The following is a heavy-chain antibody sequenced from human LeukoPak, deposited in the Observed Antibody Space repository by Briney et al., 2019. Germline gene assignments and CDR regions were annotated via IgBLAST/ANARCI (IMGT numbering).Heavy chain of an antibody. D-gene: IGHD2-2*01. CDR3: ARDKNSGECVSNSCYGVWPLDI. Sequence: ASVKVSCKASGGTFSINAITWVRQAPGQGLEWMGGITPMSETPKYTQKSQGRVTIATDESTNTAYMELSSLRSEDTAVYYCARDKNSGECVSNSCYGVWPLDIWGQGTMVTVSS. J-gene: IGHJ3*02. CDR2: ITPMSETP. CDR1: GGTFSINA. V-gene: IGHV1-69*05.